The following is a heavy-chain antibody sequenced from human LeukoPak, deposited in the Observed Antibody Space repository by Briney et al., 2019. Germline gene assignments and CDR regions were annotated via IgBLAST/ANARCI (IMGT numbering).Heavy chain of an antibody. CDR1: GFTFSSYG. CDR3: AREGPRGNSQFDY. V-gene: IGHV3-33*01. D-gene: IGHD2/OR15-2a*01. J-gene: IGHJ4*02. CDR2: IWYDGSNK. Sequence: GGSLRLSCAASGFTFSSYGMHWVRQAPGKGLEWVALIWYDGSNKYYTDSVKCRLTISRDNSKNTLYLQMNSLRAEDTAIYYCAREGPRGNSQFDYWGQGTLVTVSS.